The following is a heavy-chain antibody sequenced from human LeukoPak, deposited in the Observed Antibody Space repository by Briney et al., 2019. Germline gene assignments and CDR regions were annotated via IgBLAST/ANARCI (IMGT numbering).Heavy chain of an antibody. CDR1: GFTFSSYA. Sequence: PGGSLRLSCAASGFTFSSYAVSWVRQAPGKGLEWVSSISSSSSYIYYADSLKGRFTISRDNAKNSLYLQMNSLRAEDTAVYYCARIIVAGGGIDYWGQGTLVTVSS. J-gene: IGHJ4*02. CDR3: ARIIVAGGGIDY. V-gene: IGHV3-21*01. D-gene: IGHD6-13*01. CDR2: ISSSSSYI.